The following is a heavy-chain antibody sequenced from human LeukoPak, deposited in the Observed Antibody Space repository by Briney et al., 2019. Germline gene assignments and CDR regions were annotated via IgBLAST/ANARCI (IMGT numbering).Heavy chain of an antibody. V-gene: IGHV3-23*01. D-gene: IGHD4-17*01. J-gene: IGHJ4*02. CDR1: GFTFNNYA. CDR3: ARDYADYVGYFFFDY. Sequence: GGSLTLSCPASGFTFNNYAMNWVRQAPGKGLEWVSSINGCRETQYYADSAKGRFTISRDNSQNPLYLQMNCLRAEDTAVYYWARDYADYVGYFFFDYWGQGTLVTVSS. CDR2: INGCRETQ.